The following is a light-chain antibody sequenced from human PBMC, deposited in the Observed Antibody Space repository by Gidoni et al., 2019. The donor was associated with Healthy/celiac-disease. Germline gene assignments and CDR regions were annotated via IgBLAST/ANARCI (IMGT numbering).Light chain of an antibody. Sequence: SYELTQPPSVSVSPGQTASITCSGAKLGDKYACWYPQKPGQSPLLVIYQDSKRPSGIPERFSGSNSGNTATLTISGTQAMDEADYYCQAWDSSTGVFGGGTKLTVL. CDR3: QAWDSSTGV. J-gene: IGLJ2*01. V-gene: IGLV3-1*01. CDR1: KLGDKY. CDR2: QDS.